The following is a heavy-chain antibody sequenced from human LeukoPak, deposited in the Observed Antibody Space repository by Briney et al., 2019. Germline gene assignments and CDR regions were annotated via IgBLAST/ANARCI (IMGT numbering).Heavy chain of an antibody. J-gene: IGHJ4*02. CDR1: GYTFTSHG. CDR2: INTNTGHP. Sequence: GASVKVSCKASGYTFTSHGLNWVRQAPGQGLEWMGWINTNTGHPTYAQGFTGRFGFSFDSSITTAYLQISSLTTEDTAVYYCARGVNLGFTFGRFVWYFDFWGQGTLVTVSS. CDR3: ARGVNLGFTFGRFVWYFDF. V-gene: IGHV7-4-1*02. D-gene: IGHD3-16*01.